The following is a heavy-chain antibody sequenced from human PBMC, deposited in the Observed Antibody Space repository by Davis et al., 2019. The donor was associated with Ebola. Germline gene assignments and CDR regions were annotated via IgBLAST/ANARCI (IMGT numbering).Heavy chain of an antibody. CDR2: ITPFNGNT. D-gene: IGHD4-23*01. CDR3: ARSHYGGIDY. Sequence: SVKVSCKASGYTFTYRYLHWVRQAPGQALEWMGWITPFNGNTNYAQKFQDRVTITRDSSMSTAYMELSSLRSEDTSVYYCARSHYGGIDYWGQGTLVTVSS. V-gene: IGHV1-45*02. J-gene: IGHJ4*02. CDR1: GYTFTYRY.